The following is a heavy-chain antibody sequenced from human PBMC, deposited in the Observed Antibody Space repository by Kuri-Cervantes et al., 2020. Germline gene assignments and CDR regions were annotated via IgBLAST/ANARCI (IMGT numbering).Heavy chain of an antibody. J-gene: IGHJ4*02. CDR1: GFTFSSYG. Sequence: GESLKISCAASGFTFSSYGMHWVRQAPDKGLEWVAFIRYDGSNKYYADSVKGRFTISRDNSKNTLYLQMNSLRAEDTAVYYCAKDGITSAGTPFDSWGQGTLVTVSS. CDR2: IRYDGSNK. CDR3: AKDGITSAGTPFDS. V-gene: IGHV3-30*02. D-gene: IGHD6-13*01.